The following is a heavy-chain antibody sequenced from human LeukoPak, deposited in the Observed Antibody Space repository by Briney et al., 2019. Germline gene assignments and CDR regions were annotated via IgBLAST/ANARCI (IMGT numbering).Heavy chain of an antibody. D-gene: IGHD1-1*01. Sequence: GGSLRLSCAASGFTFSSYAMNWVRQAPGKGLEWVSSIISSSSDIYYADSVKGRFTISRDNAKNSLYLQMNSLRAEDTALYYCAKTGQRHAFDIWGQGTMVTVSS. CDR3: AKTGQRHAFDI. CDR1: GFTFSSYA. J-gene: IGHJ3*02. CDR2: IISSSSDI. V-gene: IGHV3-21*01.